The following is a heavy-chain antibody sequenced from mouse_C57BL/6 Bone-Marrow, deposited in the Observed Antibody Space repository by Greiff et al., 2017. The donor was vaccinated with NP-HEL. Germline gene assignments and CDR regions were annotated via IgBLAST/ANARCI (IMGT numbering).Heavy chain of an antibody. CDR3: ARRGDYDDTYWYFDV. V-gene: IGHV1-18*01. CDR1: GYTFTDYN. CDR2: INPNNGGT. Sequence: EVQLQQSGPELVKPGASVKIPCKASGYTFTDYNMDWVKQSHGKSLEWIGDINPNNGGTIYNQKFKGKATLTVDKSSSTAYMELRSLTSEDTAVYYCARRGDYDDTYWYFDVWGTGTTVTVSS. D-gene: IGHD2-4*01. J-gene: IGHJ1*03.